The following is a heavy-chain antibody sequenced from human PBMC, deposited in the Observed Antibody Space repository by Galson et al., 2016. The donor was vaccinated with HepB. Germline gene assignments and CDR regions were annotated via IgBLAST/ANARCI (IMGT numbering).Heavy chain of an antibody. Sequence: SVKVSCKASGGTFSNYAISWVRQAPGQGLEWMGGILPIFGTANYAQKFQGRVTITADASTSTAYMELSSLRSEDTAVYYCARDRYCTAISCYADFDYWGQGTLVTVSS. CDR1: GGTFSNYA. D-gene: IGHD2-2*01. J-gene: IGHJ4*02. CDR2: ILPIFGTA. V-gene: IGHV1-69*13. CDR3: ARDRYCTAISCYADFDY.